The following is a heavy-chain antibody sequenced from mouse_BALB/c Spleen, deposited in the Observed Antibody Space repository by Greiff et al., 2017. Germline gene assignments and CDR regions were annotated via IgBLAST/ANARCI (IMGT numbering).Heavy chain of an antibody. J-gene: IGHJ4*01. CDR2: ISSGGSYT. Sequence: EVMLVESGGGLVKPGGSLKLSCAASGFTFSSYAMSWVRQSPEKRLEWVASISSGGSYTYYPDSVKGRFTISTDNSKNTLYLQMSSLRSEDTAMYYCTRQDGKGAMDYWGQGTSVTVSS. D-gene: IGHD2-1*01. CDR3: TRQDGKGAMDY. V-gene: IGHV5-9-3*01. CDR1: GFTFSSYA.